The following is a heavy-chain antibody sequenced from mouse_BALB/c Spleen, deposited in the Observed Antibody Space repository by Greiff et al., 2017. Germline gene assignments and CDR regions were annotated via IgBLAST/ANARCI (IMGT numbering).Heavy chain of an antibody. Sequence: EVKLMESGAGLVQPGGSLRLSCATSGFTFTDYYMSWVRQPPGKALEWLGFIRNKANGYTTEYSASVKGRFTISRDNSQSILYLQMNTLRAEDSATYYCARYGNYFDYWGQGTTLTVSS. V-gene: IGHV7-3*02. D-gene: IGHD2-10*02. J-gene: IGHJ2*01. CDR3: ARYGNYFDY. CDR1: GFTFTDYY. CDR2: IRNKANGYTT.